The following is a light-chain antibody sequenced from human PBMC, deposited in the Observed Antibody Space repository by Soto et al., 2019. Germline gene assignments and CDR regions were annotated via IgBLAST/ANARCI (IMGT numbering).Light chain of an antibody. CDR2: DVS. CDR3: QHRVNWPT. Sequence: EIVLTQSPATLSLSPGERATLSCRASQSVNNYLGWYQQKSGQAPRLLISDVSKRATGIPARFSGSGSGTDFTLTISSLEPEDFAIYYFQHRVNWPTFGGGTKVEIK. CDR1: QSVNNY. J-gene: IGKJ4*01. V-gene: IGKV3-11*01.